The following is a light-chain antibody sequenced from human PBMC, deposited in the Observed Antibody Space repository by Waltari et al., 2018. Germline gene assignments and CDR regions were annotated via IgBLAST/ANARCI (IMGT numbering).Light chain of an antibody. J-gene: IGLJ3*02. V-gene: IGLV2-23*02. CDR1: SSDVGTYNL. CDR2: EVS. Sequence: QSALTQPASVSGSPRQSITISCTGTSSDVGTYNLVSWYQQYPGKAPKVLIYEVSKRPSGISNRFSGSKSGNTASLTISGLQAEDDADYYCCSYAGTSTYILFGGGTKLTVL. CDR3: CSYAGTSTYIL.